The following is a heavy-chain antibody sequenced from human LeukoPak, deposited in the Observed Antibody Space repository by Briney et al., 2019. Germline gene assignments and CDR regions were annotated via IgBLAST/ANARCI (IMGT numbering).Heavy chain of an antibody. CDR2: ISSNGDNT. V-gene: IGHV3-64D*06. J-gene: IGHJ4*02. Sequence: PGGSLRLSCSVSGFTFSTYVMHWVRQDPGKGLEYVSAISSNGDNTYYADSVNGRFTISRDNSKNTLYLQMSSPRADDTAVYYCVRGTGYWGQGTLVTVSS. CDR3: VRGTGY. CDR1: GFTFSTYV.